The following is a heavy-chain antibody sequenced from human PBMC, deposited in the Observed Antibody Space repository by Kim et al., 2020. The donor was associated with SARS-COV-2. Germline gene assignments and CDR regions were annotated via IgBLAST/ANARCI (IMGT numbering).Heavy chain of an antibody. V-gene: IGHV3-72*01. CDR3: GRDLRAGEAFFAS. Sequence: EYAASMKGRSSISRDDSKNSMYRQMNSLKTEDPAVYYCGRDLRAGEAFFASWGQGALVTVSS. J-gene: IGHJ4*02. D-gene: IGHD3-16*01.